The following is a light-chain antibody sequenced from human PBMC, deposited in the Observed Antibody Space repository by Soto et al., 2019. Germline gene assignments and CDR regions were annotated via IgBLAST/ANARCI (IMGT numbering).Light chain of an antibody. J-gene: IGLJ1*01. CDR2: EVS. V-gene: IGLV2-8*01. CDR1: SSDVGGYNY. CDR3: SSYAGSNNYV. Sequence: QSVLTQPPSASGSPGQSVTISCTVTSSDVGGYNYVSWYQQHPGKAPKLMIYEVSKRPSGAPDRFSGSKSGNTASLTVSGLQAEDEADYYCSSYAGSNNYVFGTGTKVTV.